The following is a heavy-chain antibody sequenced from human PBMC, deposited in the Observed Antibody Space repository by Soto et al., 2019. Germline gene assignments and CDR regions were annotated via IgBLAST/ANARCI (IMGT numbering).Heavy chain of an antibody. CDR1: GITLSTYG. CDR2: IWYDGSKE. CDR3: VKGQEYDRTGYPFEH. V-gene: IGHV3-33*08. J-gene: IGHJ4*02. D-gene: IGHD3-22*01. Sequence: QVQLVESGGDVVQPGRSLRLSCAASGITLSTYGMHWVRQAPGKGPEWVAVIWYDGSKELHADSVKGRFSISRDNSKNTLYLQMNSLRLEDTAVYYCVKGQEYDRTGYPFEHWGQGTLVTVSS.